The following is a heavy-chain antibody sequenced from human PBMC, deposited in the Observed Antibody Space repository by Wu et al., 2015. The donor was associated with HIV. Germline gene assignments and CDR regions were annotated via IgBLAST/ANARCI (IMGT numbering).Heavy chain of an antibody. D-gene: IGHD1-26*01. Sequence: QVQLLQSGAEVKKPGASVMVSCKASGYTFIDYYIYWVRQAPGRGLEWMGWINPNRGGTKYAQKFRDRATMTRDTAVSTAYMELNSLRSDDTAVYYCARLQSLSGLYSNADYWGQGTLVTVSS. J-gene: IGHJ4*02. CDR2: INPNRGGT. V-gene: IGHV1-2*02. CDR3: ARLQSLSGLYSNADY. CDR1: GYTFIDYY.